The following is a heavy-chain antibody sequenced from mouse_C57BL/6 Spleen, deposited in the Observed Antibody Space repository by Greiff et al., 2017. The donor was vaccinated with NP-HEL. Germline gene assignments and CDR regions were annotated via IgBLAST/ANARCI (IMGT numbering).Heavy chain of an antibody. J-gene: IGHJ3*01. CDR3: ARDGSSRSSWFDC. V-gene: IGHV5-17*01. D-gene: IGHD1-1*01. CDR2: ISSGSSTI. CDR1: GFTFSDYG. Sequence: EVKLQESGGGLVKPGGSLKLSCAASGFTFSDYGMHWVRQAPEKGLEWVAYISSGSSTIYYADTVKGRFTISRDNAKNTLFLQMTSLRSEDTAVYYCARDGSSRSSWFDCWGQGTLVTVSA.